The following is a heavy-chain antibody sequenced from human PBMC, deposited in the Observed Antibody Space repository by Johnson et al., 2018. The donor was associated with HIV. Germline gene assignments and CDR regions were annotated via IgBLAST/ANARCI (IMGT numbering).Heavy chain of an antibody. CDR3: ASSSPSDYAFNF. CDR2: ISRGGNTI. D-gene: IGHD6-6*01. Sequence: QVQLVESGGGLVQPGGSLRLSCAASGVTFSDYYMNWIRQAPGKGLEWVSYISRGGNTIYYADSVKGRFSISRGNAKNSLYLQMNSLRAEDTAVYYCASSSPSDYAFNFWDQGTMVTVSS. J-gene: IGHJ3*01. CDR1: GVTFSDYY. V-gene: IGHV3-11*04.